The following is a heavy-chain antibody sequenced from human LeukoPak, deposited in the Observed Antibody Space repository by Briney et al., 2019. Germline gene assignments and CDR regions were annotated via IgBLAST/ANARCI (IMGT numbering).Heavy chain of an antibody. CDR3: ASASLRYFDWLSRPSAFDI. CDR1: GGSISSYY. V-gene: IGHV4-59*12. CDR2: IYYSGST. D-gene: IGHD3-9*01. J-gene: IGHJ3*02. Sequence: SETLSLTCTVSGGSISSYYWSWIRQPPGKGLEWIGYIYYSGSTYYNPSLKSRVTISVDTSKNQFSLKLSSVTAADTAVYYCASASLRYFDWLSRPSAFDIWGQGTMVTVSS.